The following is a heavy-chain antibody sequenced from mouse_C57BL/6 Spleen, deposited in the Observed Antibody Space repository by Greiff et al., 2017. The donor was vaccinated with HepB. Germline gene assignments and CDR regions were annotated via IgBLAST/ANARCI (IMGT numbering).Heavy chain of an antibody. V-gene: IGHV5-17*01. Sequence: EVMLVESGGGLVKPGGSLKLSCAASGFTFSDYGMHWVRQAPEKGLEWVAYISSGSSTIYYADTVKGRFTISRDNAKNTLFLQMTSLRSEDTAMYYCASYYDYDWYFDVWGTGTTVTVSS. D-gene: IGHD2-4*01. CDR3: ASYYDYDWYFDV. CDR1: GFTFSDYG. CDR2: ISSGSSTI. J-gene: IGHJ1*03.